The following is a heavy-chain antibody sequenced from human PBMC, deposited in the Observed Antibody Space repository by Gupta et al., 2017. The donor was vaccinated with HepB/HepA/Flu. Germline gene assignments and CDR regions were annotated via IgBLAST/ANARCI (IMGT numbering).Heavy chain of an antibody. CDR1: GFTFSSYA. J-gene: IGHJ4*02. CDR2: ISGSGGTT. D-gene: IGHD3-3*01. V-gene: IGHV3-23*01. Sequence: EVQLLESGGGLVQPGGSLRLSCVASGFTFSSYAMTWVRQAPGKGLDWVAGISGSGGTTYYADSGKGRFTISRDNSKNTLYLQMNSPRAEETAVYYCAKTDDVWSGPTAYFDLWGQGTLVTVSS. CDR3: AKTDDVWSGPTAYFDL.